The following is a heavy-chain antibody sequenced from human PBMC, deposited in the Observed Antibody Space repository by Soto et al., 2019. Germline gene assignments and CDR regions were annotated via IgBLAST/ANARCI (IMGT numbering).Heavy chain of an antibody. J-gene: IGHJ4*02. D-gene: IGHD1-26*01. V-gene: IGHV3-30*02. Sequence: QVHLAESGGGVVQPGGSLRLSCFASGFTFTSSGMNWVRQVPGRGLEWVALAPYDAYSLSYAESVRGRFITSRDNSNNSIYLQMNSLRPDDTGVYYCAKNTYNGIYRGDAFDSWGQGIHVTVSS. CDR3: AKNTYNGIYRGDAFDS. CDR1: GFTFTSSG. CDR2: APYDAYSL.